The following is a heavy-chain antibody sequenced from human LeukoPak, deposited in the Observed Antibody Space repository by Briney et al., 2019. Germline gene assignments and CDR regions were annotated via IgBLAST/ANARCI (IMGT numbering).Heavy chain of an antibody. CDR2: INHSGST. Sequence: SETLSLTCAVYGGSFSGYYWSWNRQPPGKGLEWIGEINHSGSTNYNPSLKSRVTISVDTSKNQFSLKLSSVTAADTAVYYCAETGRSGWYYFDYWGQGTLVTVSS. V-gene: IGHV4-34*01. CDR3: AETGRSGWYYFDY. J-gene: IGHJ4*02. D-gene: IGHD6-19*01. CDR1: GGSFSGYY.